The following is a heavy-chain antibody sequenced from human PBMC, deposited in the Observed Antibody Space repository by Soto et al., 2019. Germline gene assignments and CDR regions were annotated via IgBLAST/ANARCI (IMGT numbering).Heavy chain of an antibody. CDR3: ARGGGSGSFDY. CDR2: INHLETT. CDR1: GASITYGGYS. J-gene: IGHJ4*02. V-gene: IGHV4-30-2*01. D-gene: IGHD1-26*01. Sequence: QLQLHESGSGLVKPSQTLSLTCTVSGASITYGGYSWSWIRQTPGKGLEWIGYINHLETTFYNPSFESRLSLSIDRANNQFSLNLNSMSAADRAVYFCARGGGSGSFDYWGQGILVTVSS.